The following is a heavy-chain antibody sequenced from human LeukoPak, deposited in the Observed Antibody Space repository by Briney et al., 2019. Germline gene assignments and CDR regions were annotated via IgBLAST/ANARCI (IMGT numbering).Heavy chain of an antibody. Sequence: GGSLRLSCAASGFTFSSDSTNWVRQAPGKGLEWVSSISSTSSYIYYADSVTGRFSISRDNAKTSLYLQMNSLRAEDTAVYYCARSLSSYGYEFVYYYMDVWGRGTTVTVSS. CDR2: ISSTSSYI. D-gene: IGHD5-18*01. V-gene: IGHV3-21*01. CDR3: ARSLSSYGYEFVYYYMDV. CDR1: GFTFSSDS. J-gene: IGHJ6*03.